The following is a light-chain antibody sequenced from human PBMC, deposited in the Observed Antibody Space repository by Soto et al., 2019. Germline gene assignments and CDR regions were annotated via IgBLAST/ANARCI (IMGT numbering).Light chain of an antibody. V-gene: IGKV1-39*01. CDR2: AVS. J-gene: IGKJ4*01. CDR3: QQSMTVPRT. CDR1: QSINGY. Sequence: DIQMTQSPSSLSASVGDRVTITCRASQSINGYLSWYQQKLGEAPNLLIYAVSSLQSGVPSRFSGSGSGTVLTLTMSSLQPQDFVSYFCQQSMTVPRTFGGVTKVSIK.